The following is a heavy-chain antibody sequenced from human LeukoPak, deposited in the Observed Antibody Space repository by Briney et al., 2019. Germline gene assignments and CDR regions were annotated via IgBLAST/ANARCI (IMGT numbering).Heavy chain of an antibody. CDR2: IYYSGST. J-gene: IGHJ4*02. V-gene: IGHV4-59*01. Sequence: SETLSLTCTVSGGSISSYYWSWIRQPPGKGLEWIGYIYYSGSTNYNPSLKSRVTISVDTSKNQFSLKLSSVTAADTAVYYCARQGGGFIDYWGQGTLVTVSS. CDR1: GGSISSYY. D-gene: IGHD4-23*01. CDR3: ARQGGGFIDY.